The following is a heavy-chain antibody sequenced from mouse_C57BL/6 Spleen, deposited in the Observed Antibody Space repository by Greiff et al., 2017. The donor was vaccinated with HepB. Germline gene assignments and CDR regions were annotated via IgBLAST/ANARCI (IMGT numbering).Heavy chain of an antibody. D-gene: IGHD2-3*01. V-gene: IGHV1-64*01. J-gene: IGHJ3*01. CDR1: GYTFTSYW. CDR2: IHPNSGST. CDR3: ARSVDGYYVLAY. Sequence: QVQLQQPGAELVKPGASVKLSCKASGYTFTSYWMHWVKQRPGQGLEWIGMIHPNSGSTNYNEKFKSKATLTVDKSSSTAYMQLSSLTSEDSAVYYCARSVDGYYVLAYWGQGTLVTVSA.